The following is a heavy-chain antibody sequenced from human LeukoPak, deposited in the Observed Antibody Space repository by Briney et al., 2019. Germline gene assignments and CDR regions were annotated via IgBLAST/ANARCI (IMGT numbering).Heavy chain of an antibody. CDR2: INHSGST. CDR1: GGSFSGYY. J-gene: IGHJ4*02. V-gene: IGHV4-34*01. Sequence: SETLSLTCAVYGGSFSGYYWSWIRQLPGKGLEWIGEINHSGSTNYNPSLKSRVTISVDTSKNQFSLKLSSVTAADTAVYYCARERRRGYSGYPEPDYWGQGTLVTVSS. CDR3: ARERRRGYSGYPEPDY. D-gene: IGHD5-12*01.